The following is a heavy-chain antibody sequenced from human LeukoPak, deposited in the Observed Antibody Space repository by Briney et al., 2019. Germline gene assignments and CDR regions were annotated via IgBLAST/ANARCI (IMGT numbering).Heavy chain of an antibody. CDR3: ARDMRSS. CDR2: IYYSGST. V-gene: IGHV4-59*01. D-gene: IGHD6-13*01. Sequence: ETLSLTXXXSGGSISSYYWSWIRQPPGKELEWIGYIYYSGSTNYNPSLKSRVTISVDTSKNQFSLKLSSVTAADTAVYYCARDMRSSWSQGTLVTVSS. J-gene: IGHJ4*02. CDR1: GGSISSYY.